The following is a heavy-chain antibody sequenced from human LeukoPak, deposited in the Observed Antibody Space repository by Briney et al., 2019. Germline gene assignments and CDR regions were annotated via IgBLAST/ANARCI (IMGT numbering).Heavy chain of an antibody. J-gene: IGHJ4*02. V-gene: IGHV4-34*01. CDR3: ARGSWYYASGSGYDGGWYYFDH. Sequence: SETLSLICAVYGGSFNGYYWTWIRQPPGKGLEWIGQINDSGITSYNPSLKSRVTISVGTSKNRFSLEVHSVTAADTAVYYCARGSWYYASGSGYDGGWYYFDHWGQGTLATVSS. CDR1: GGSFNGYY. CDR2: INDSGIT. D-gene: IGHD3-10*01.